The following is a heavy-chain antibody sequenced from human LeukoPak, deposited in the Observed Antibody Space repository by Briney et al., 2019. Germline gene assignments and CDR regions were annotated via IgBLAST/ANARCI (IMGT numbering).Heavy chain of an antibody. CDR3: AKVLRGTGNWFDP. D-gene: IGHD3-16*01. Sequence: PSETLSLTCTVSGGSISSGGYYWSWIRQYPGKGLEWIGSIYYSGSTYYNPSLKSRLAISVDTSNNQFSLNLSSVTAADTAVYCCAKVLRGTGNWFDPWGQGTLVTVSS. V-gene: IGHV4-31*03. CDR1: GGSISSGGYY. CDR2: IYYSGST. J-gene: IGHJ5*02.